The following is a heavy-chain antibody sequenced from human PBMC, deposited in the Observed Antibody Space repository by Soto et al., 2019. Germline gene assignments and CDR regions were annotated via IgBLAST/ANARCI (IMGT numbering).Heavy chain of an antibody. CDR1: CGSMTSGDQY. CDR2: INHRGSL. J-gene: IGHJ6*02. D-gene: IGHD1-1*01. Sequence: SETLSLTCTVTCGSMTSGDQYWTWIRHRPGEGLEWFGYINHRGSLHYNPSLKSRVSMSVDTSKNQFSLNLSSVTAADTAVYYCARELPQRQGRNMDVWGQGTTVTVSS. V-gene: IGHV4-31*03. CDR3: ARELPQRQGRNMDV.